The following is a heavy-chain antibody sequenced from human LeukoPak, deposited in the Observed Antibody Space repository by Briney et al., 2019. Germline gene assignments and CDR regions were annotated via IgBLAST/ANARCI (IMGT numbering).Heavy chain of an antibody. V-gene: IGHV3-74*01. Sequence: GGSLRLSCAASGFAFSSLWMHWVRQAPGKGLVWVSIINTEGTDTRYADSVRGRFTISRDNAKNSLYLQMNSLRDEDTAVYFCASICSSASCYGNRWRDDYWGQGTLVTVSS. J-gene: IGHJ4*02. D-gene: IGHD2-2*01. CDR3: ASICSSASCYGNRWRDDY. CDR2: INTEGTDT. CDR1: GFAFSSLW.